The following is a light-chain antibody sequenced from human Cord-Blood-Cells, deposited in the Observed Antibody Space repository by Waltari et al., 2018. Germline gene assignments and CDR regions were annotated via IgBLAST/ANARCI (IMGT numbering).Light chain of an antibody. V-gene: IGLV2-11*01. CDR2: DVS. CDR1: SSDVGGYTY. J-gene: IGLJ2*01. Sequence: QSALTQPRSVSGSPGQSVTISCTGTSSDVGGYTYVSWYQQHPGKAPKLLMYDVSKRPSGVTERFSGSRSGNKASLTISGLQAEEEADYYCCSYAGSYPLVFGGGTKLTVL. CDR3: CSYAGSYPLV.